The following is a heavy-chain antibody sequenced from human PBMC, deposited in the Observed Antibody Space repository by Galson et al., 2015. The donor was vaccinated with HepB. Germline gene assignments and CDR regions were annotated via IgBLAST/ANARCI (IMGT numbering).Heavy chain of an antibody. D-gene: IGHD2-2*01. J-gene: IGHJ6*03. CDR2: IKSKTDGGTT. V-gene: IGHV3-15*01. CDR1: GFTFSNAW. Sequence: SLRLSCAASGFTFSNAWMSWVRQAPGKGLEWVGRIKSKTDGGTTDCAAPVKGRFTISRDDSKNTLYLQMNSLKTEDTAVYYCTTALFQDCSSTSCWNYYYYYMDVWGKGTTVTVSS. CDR3: TTALFQDCSSTSCWNYYYYYMDV.